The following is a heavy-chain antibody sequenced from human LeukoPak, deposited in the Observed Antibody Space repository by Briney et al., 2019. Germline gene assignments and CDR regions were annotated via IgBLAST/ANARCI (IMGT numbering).Heavy chain of an antibody. Sequence: PSETLSLTCTVSGGSISSYYWSWIRQPPGKGLEYIGSIYHSGSTYYNPSLKSRVTISVDTSKNQFSLKLSSVTAADTAVYYCAKPIVGAISGAFDIWGQGTMVTVSS. J-gene: IGHJ3*02. CDR2: IYHSGST. D-gene: IGHD1-26*01. CDR1: GGSISSYY. CDR3: AKPIVGAISGAFDI. V-gene: IGHV4-59*04.